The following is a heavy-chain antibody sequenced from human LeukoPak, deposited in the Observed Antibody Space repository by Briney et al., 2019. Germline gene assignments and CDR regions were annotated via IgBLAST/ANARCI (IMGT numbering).Heavy chain of an antibody. CDR3: AKEGSSSNAFDI. CDR1: GFTFSNYA. J-gene: IGHJ3*02. V-gene: IGHV3-9*03. Sequence: GGSLRLSCAASGFTFSNYAMSWVRQAPGKGLEWVSGISWNSGSIGYADSVKGRFTISRDNAKNSLYLQMNSLRAEDMALYYCAKEGSSSNAFDIWGQGTMVTVSS. D-gene: IGHD6-6*01. CDR2: ISWNSGSI.